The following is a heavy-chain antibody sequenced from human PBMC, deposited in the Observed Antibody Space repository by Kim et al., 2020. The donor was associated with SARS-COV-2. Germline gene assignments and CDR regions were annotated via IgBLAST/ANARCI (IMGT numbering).Heavy chain of an antibody. CDR3: AREYSSSPLRLLRYFDY. Sequence: GESLKNSCKGSGYSFTSYWISWVRQMPGKGLEWMGRIDPSDSYTNYSPSFQGHVTISADKSISTAYLQWSSLKASDTAMYYCAREYSSSPLRLLRYFDYWGQGTLVTVSS. J-gene: IGHJ4*02. CDR1: GYSFTSYW. CDR2: IDPSDSYT. V-gene: IGHV5-10-1*01. D-gene: IGHD6-13*01.